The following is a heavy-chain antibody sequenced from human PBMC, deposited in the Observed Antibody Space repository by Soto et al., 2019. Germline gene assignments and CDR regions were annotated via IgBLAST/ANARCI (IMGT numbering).Heavy chain of an antibody. CDR2: INPNSGGT. V-gene: IGHV1-2*04. CDR3: ARDRAARVDYYYYYGMDV. J-gene: IGHJ6*02. D-gene: IGHD6-6*01. Sequence: ASVKVSCKASGYTFTGYYMHWVRQAPGQGLEWMGWINPNSGGTNYAQKFQGWVTMTRDTSISTAYMELSRLGSDDTAVYYCARDRAARVDYYYYYGMDVWGQGTTVTVSS. CDR1: GYTFTGYY.